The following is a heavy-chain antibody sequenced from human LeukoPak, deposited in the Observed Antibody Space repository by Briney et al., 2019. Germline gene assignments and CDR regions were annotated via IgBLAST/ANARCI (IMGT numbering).Heavy chain of an antibody. D-gene: IGHD3-22*01. J-gene: IGHJ4*02. Sequence: GGSLRLSCAASGFTFSSIGMHWVRQAPGEGREWGAFILHDGSNTYYTDSVKGPFTTSRDNSKNTLYLQMNSLRAEDTAVYYCAKDQYYYDSSGYYFEPYFDYWGQGTLVTASS. V-gene: IGHV3-30*02. CDR3: AKDQYYYDSSGYYFEPYFDY. CDR2: ILHDGSNT. CDR1: GFTFSSIG.